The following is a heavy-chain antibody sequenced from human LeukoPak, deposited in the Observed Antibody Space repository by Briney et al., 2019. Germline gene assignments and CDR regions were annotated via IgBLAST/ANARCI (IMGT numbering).Heavy chain of an antibody. Sequence: GGSLRLSCAASGFTFSPYWMHWVRQAPGKGLVWVSHINPDGTTTSYADSVKGRFTISRDNSKNTLCLQMNSLRAEDTAVYYCARATTSGTSGGYFDYWGQGTLVTVSS. D-gene: IGHD1-7*01. CDR1: GFTFSPYW. CDR2: INPDGTTT. J-gene: IGHJ4*02. CDR3: ARATTSGTSGGYFDY. V-gene: IGHV3-74*01.